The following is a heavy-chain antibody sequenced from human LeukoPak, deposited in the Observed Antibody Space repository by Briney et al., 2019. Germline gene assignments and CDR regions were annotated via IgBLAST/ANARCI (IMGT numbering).Heavy chain of an antibody. Sequence: PGGSLRLSCAASGFTFSSYAMHWVRQAPGKGLEWVAVISYDGSNKYYADSVKGRFTISRDNSKNTLYLQMNSLRAEDTAVYYCARDWLDYDSSGYYTEVRAFDIWGQGTMVTVSS. D-gene: IGHD3-22*01. CDR3: ARDWLDYDSSGYYTEVRAFDI. CDR2: ISYDGSNK. J-gene: IGHJ3*02. V-gene: IGHV3-30-3*01. CDR1: GFTFSSYA.